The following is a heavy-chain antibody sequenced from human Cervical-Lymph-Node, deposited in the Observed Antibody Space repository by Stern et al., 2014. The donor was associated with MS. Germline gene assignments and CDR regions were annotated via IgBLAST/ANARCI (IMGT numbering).Heavy chain of an antibody. CDR3: ARERGRAGPAMADY. J-gene: IGHJ4*02. Sequence: VQLEESGVEVKKPGASVVISCKAAGYSFTGNYIHWLRQAPGQGLEWMGRTNPNSGDSNYALKFQGRVTMTRDTSITTAYMNLNRLGIDDTAVYYCARERGRAGPAMADYWGQGTLVTVSS. D-gene: IGHD5-18*01. CDR2: TNPNSGDS. V-gene: IGHV1-2*06. CDR1: GYSFTGNY.